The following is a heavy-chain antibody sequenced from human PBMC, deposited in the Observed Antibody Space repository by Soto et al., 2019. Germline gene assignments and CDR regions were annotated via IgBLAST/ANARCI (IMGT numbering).Heavy chain of an antibody. D-gene: IGHD5-12*01. J-gene: IGHJ4*02. CDR3: ARGGGYSGYDYAMLYY. V-gene: IGHV4-59*01. CDR1: GGFISSYY. Sequence: KTSETLSLTCTVSGGFISSYYWSWIRQPPGKGLEWIGYIYYSGSTNYNPSLKSRVTISVDTSKNQFSLKLSSVTAADTAVYYCARGGGYSGYDYAMLYYWGQGTLVTVSS. CDR2: IYYSGST.